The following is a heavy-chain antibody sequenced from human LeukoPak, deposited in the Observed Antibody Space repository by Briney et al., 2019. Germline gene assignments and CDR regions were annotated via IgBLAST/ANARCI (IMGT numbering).Heavy chain of an antibody. CDR3: ARTRLRFLEWSPSFDF. CDR2: ISAYNGNT. CDR1: GYSFPSYG. D-gene: IGHD3-3*01. V-gene: IGHV1-18*01. Sequence: GASVKVSCKASGYSFPSYGISWVRQAPGQGLEWLGWISAYNGNTNYAQKLQGRVTMTTDTSSTTAYMELRSLRSDGTAVYYCARTRLRFLEWSPSFDFWGQGSLVTVSS. J-gene: IGHJ4*02.